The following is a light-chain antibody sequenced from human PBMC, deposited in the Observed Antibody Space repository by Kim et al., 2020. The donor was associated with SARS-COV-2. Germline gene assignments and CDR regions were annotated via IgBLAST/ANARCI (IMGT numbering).Light chain of an antibody. CDR1: QSVSNN. CDR2: GAS. V-gene: IGKV3-15*01. J-gene: IGKJ4*01. Sequence: VSPGERVTPSGRASQSVSNNLGWYQQKPGQVPRLVIYGASTRATGIPARFSGSGSGTEFTLTISSLQSEDFAVYYCQQHNNWPLTFGGGTKVDIK. CDR3: QQHNNWPLT.